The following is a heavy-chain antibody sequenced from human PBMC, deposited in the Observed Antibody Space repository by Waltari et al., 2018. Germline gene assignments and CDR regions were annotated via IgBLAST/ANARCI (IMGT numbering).Heavy chain of an antibody. Sequence: QVQLVQSGAEVKKPGASVKVSCQVSGYTLTEVSMHRVRQAPGKGLEWMGGFDPEDGETIYAQKFQGRVTMTEDTSTDTAYTELSSLRSEDTAVYYCAGAVAATADFDYWGQGTLVTVSS. J-gene: IGHJ4*02. V-gene: IGHV1-24*01. CDR2: FDPEDGET. CDR3: AGAVAATADFDY. D-gene: IGHD2-15*01. CDR1: GYTLTEVS.